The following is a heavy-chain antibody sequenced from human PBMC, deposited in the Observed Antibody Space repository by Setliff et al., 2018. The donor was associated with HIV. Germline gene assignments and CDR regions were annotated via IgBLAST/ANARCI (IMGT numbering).Heavy chain of an antibody. CDR3: ARLSCSSNSCPFDY. J-gene: IGHJ4*02. D-gene: IGHD2-2*01. Sequence: SETLSLTCSVSDGSMTSGSYYWGWIRQPPGKGLEWIGSVYYSGTTYYNPSLKSRLRMSVDTSKNQFTLKVISMTAADTAVYYCARLSCSSNSCPFDYWVQGTLATVSS. CDR1: DGSMTSGSYY. CDR2: VYYSGTT. V-gene: IGHV4-39*06.